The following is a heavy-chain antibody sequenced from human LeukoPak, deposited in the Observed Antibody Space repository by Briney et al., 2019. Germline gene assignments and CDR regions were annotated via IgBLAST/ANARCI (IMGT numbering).Heavy chain of an antibody. CDR3: AKGLDYYGSGSYYYYYGMDV. CDR1: GFTFSSYG. J-gene: IGHJ6*02. CDR2: ISYDGSNK. D-gene: IGHD3-10*01. Sequence: GGSLRLSCAASGFTFSSYGMHWVRQAPGKGLEWVAVISYDGSNKYYADSVKGRFTISRDNSKNTLYPQMNSLRAEDTAVYYCAKGLDYYGSGSYYYYYGMDVWGQGTTVSVSS. V-gene: IGHV3-30*18.